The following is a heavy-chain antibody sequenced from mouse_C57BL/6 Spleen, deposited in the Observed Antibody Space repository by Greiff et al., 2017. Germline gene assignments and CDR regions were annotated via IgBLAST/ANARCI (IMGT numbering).Heavy chain of an antibody. CDR2: IYPGSGST. J-gene: IGHJ4*01. Sequence: QVQLQQPGAELVKPGASVKMSCKASGYTFTSYWITWVKQRPGQGLEWIGDIYPGSGSTNYNEKFKSKATLTVDTSSSTAYMQLSILTSEDSAVYYCARHGYLYYYAMDYWGQGTSVTVSS. CDR1: GYTFTSYW. CDR3: ARHGYLYYYAMDY. D-gene: IGHD2-2*01. V-gene: IGHV1-55*01.